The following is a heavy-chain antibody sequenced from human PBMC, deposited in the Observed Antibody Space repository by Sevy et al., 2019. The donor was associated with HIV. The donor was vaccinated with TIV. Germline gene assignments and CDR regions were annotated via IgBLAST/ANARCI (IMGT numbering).Heavy chain of an antibody. Sequence: GGSLRLSCAASGFTFNSYWMSWVRQAPGKGLEWVANIKQDGSEKYYVDSVKGRFTISRDNAKNSLYLQMNSLRAEDTAVYYCARVEWELLEGAFDIWGQGTMVTVSS. CDR3: ARVEWELLEGAFDI. J-gene: IGHJ3*02. CDR1: GFTFNSYW. D-gene: IGHD1-26*01. V-gene: IGHV3-7*03. CDR2: IKQDGSEK.